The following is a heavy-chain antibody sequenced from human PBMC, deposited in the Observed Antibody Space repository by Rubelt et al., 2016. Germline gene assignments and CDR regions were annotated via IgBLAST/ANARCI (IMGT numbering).Heavy chain of an antibody. J-gene: IGHJ6*02. Sequence: EVQLVESGGGLVKPGGSLRLSCSPSGFIFSNFAMNWVRQAPGKGLEWVASISGGGGYVYYADSLKGRFTLSRENAKDALFLKMDSLTDEETGVYYCARDVSGYSYGSLDVWGQGTTVTVSS. CDR3: ARDVSGYSYGSLDV. V-gene: IGHV3-21*02. D-gene: IGHD5-18*01. CDR2: ISGGGGYV. CDR1: GFIFSNFA.